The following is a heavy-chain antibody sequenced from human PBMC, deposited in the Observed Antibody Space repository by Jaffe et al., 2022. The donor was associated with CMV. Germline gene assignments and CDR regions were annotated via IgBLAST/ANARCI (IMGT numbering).Heavy chain of an antibody. CDR1: GGTFSSYA. Sequence: QVQLVQSGAEVKKPGSSVKVSCKASGGTFSSYAISWVRQAPGQGLEWMGRIIPILGIANYAQKFQGRVTITADKSTSTAYMELSSLRSEDTAVYYCASGVYCSSTSCHEIWGQGTLVTVSS. D-gene: IGHD2-2*01. V-gene: IGHV1-69*09. CDR2: IIPILGIA. CDR3: ASGVYCSSTSCHEI. J-gene: IGHJ4*02.